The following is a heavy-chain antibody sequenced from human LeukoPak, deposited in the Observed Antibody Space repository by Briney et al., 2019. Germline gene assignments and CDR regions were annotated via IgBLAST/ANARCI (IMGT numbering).Heavy chain of an antibody. CDR2: MNPNSGNT. V-gene: IGHV1-8*01. J-gene: IGHJ4*02. CDR1: GYTFTSYD. Sequence: VASVKVSCKASGYTFTSYDINWVRQATGQGLEWMGWMNPNSGNTGYAQKFQGRVTITRDTSASTAYMELSSLRSEDTAVYYCARGAATTYSGSYFDYWGQGTLVTVSS. D-gene: IGHD1-26*01. CDR3: ARGAATTYSGSYFDY.